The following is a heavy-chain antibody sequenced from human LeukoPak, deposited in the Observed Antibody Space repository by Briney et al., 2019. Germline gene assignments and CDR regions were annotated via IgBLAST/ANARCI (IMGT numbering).Heavy chain of an antibody. Sequence: SETLSLTCAVYGGSFSHYYWSWIRQPPGKGLEWIGEINQSGSTNYNPSLKSRVTISVDTSENQFSLKLSSVTAADTAVYYCARRQQQLTRVDYYYYMDVWGKGTTVTVSS. CDR1: GGSFSHYY. V-gene: IGHV4-34*01. J-gene: IGHJ6*03. CDR3: ARRQQQLTRVDYYYYMDV. CDR2: INQSGST. D-gene: IGHD6-13*01.